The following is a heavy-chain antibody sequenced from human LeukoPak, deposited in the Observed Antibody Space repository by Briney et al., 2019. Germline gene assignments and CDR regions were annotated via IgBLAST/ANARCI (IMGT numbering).Heavy chain of an antibody. CDR3: ARHLITISLPYYFDY. J-gene: IGHJ4*02. CDR1: GGSISSSSYY. Sequence: PSETLSLTCTVSGGSISSSSYYWGWIRQPPGKGLEWIGSIYYSGSTYYNPPLKSRVTISVDTSKNQFSLKLSSVTAADTAVYYCARHLITISLPYYFDYWGQGTLVTVSS. V-gene: IGHV4-39*01. CDR2: IYYSGST. D-gene: IGHD3-3*01.